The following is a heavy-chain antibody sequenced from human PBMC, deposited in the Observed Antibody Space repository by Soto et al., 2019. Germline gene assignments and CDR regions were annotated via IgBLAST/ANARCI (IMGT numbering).Heavy chain of an antibody. J-gene: IGHJ5*02. Sequence: QITLKESGPTLVKPTQTLTLTCTFSGFSLSTSGVGVGWIRQPPGKALEWLALIYWNDDKRYSPSLKSRLTITKDTAKNQVVLTMSNMDPVDTAIYCCADRRAPYYAFWSGYSSWFDPWGQGTLVTVSS. CDR3: ADRRAPYYAFWSGYSSWFDP. CDR1: GFSLSTSGVG. CDR2: IYWNDDK. D-gene: IGHD3-3*01. V-gene: IGHV2-5*01.